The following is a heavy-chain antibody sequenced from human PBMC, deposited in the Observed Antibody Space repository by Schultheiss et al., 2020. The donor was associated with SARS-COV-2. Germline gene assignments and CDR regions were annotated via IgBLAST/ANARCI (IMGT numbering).Heavy chain of an antibody. CDR1: GYSISSGYY. V-gene: IGHV4-38-2*01. CDR2: INHSGST. D-gene: IGHD2-2*02. Sequence: SETLSLTCAVSGYSISSGYYWGWIRQPPGKGLEWIGEINHSGSTNYNPSLKSRVTISVDKSKNQFSLKLRSVTAADTAVYYCARGVVVPAAILWGWFDPWGQGTLVTVSS. J-gene: IGHJ5*02. CDR3: ARGVVVPAAILWGWFDP.